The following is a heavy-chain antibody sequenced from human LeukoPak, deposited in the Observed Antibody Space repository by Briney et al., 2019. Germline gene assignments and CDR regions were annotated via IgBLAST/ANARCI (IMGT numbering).Heavy chain of an antibody. J-gene: IGHJ5*02. D-gene: IGHD1-26*01. V-gene: IGHV4-4*09. Sequence: ETLSLTCTVSGGSISSYYWSWIRQPPGKGLEWIGYIYTSGSTNYNPSLKSRVTISVDTSKNQFSLKLSSVTAADTAVYYCARHMQRGSYYWFDPWGQGTLVTVSS. CDR3: ARHMQRGSYYWFDP. CDR2: IYTSGST. CDR1: GGSISSYY.